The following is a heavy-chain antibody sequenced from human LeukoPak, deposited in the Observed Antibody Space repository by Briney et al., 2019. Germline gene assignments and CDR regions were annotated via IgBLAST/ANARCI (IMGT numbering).Heavy chain of an antibody. CDR2: IHDSGST. Sequence: SETLSLTCAVSGGSISTRYYYWGWIRQPPGKGLEWIGTIHDSGSTYYSPSLKSQVTISVDTSNNQFSLRLSSVTAGDTAVYYCASLYFYGSGSFPNYWGQGILVTVST. CDR1: GGSISTRYYY. J-gene: IGHJ4*02. V-gene: IGHV4-39*01. CDR3: ASLYFYGSGSFPNY. D-gene: IGHD3-10*01.